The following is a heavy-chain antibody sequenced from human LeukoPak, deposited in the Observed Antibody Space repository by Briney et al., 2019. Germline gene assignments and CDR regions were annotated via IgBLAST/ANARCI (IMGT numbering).Heavy chain of an antibody. CDR3: ARGYCSGGSCPGPDAFDI. CDR2: IWYDGSNK. J-gene: IGHJ3*02. CDR1: GFTFSSYG. V-gene: IGHV3-33*01. Sequence: GGSLRLSCAASGFTFSSYGMHWVRQAPGKGLEWVAVIWYDGSNKYYADSVKGRFTISRDNSKNTLYLQMNSLRAEDMAVYYCARGYCSGGSCPGPDAFDIWGQGTMVTVSS. D-gene: IGHD2-15*01.